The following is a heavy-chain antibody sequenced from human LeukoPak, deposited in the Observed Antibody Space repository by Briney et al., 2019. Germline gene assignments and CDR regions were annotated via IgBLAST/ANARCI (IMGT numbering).Heavy chain of an antibody. CDR1: GGSLSSGNYY. Sequence: SQTLSLTCSVSGGSLSSGNYYWSWIRQPAGKGLEWIGRIYTSGSTNYNPSLKSRVTMSVDTSKNQFSLKPTSVTAADTAVYYCAISKKGGGSGYWGQGTLVTVSS. V-gene: IGHV4-61*02. D-gene: IGHD2-15*01. CDR2: IYTSGST. CDR3: AISKKGGGSGY. J-gene: IGHJ4*02.